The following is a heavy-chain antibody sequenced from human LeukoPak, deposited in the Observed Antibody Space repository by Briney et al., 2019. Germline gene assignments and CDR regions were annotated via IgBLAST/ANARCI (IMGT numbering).Heavy chain of an antibody. J-gene: IGHJ3*02. Sequence: GGSLRLSCAASGLTFSSHWMHWVRQAPGKGLVWVSRINSDGSSTSYADSVKGRFTISRDNAKNTLYLQMNSLRAEDTAVYYCARDVDTAMVWQDAFDIWGQGTMVTVSS. D-gene: IGHD5-18*01. CDR2: INSDGSST. V-gene: IGHV3-74*01. CDR1: GLTFSSHW. CDR3: ARDVDTAMVWQDAFDI.